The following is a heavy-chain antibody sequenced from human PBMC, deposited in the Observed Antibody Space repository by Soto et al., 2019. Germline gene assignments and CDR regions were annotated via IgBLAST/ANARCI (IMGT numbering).Heavy chain of an antibody. CDR1: GFTFSSYT. CDR2: ISTSSTYK. V-gene: IGHV3-21*04. Sequence: PGGSLRLSCAASGFTFSSYTMHWVRQAPGKGLEWVSSISTSSTYKYIADSVTGRFTISRDNAKNSLFLQMSSLRVEDTAVYYCARDGGGAAANPYFDYWGQGTLVTVSS. CDR3: ARDGGGAAANPYFDY. D-gene: IGHD2-2*01. J-gene: IGHJ4*02.